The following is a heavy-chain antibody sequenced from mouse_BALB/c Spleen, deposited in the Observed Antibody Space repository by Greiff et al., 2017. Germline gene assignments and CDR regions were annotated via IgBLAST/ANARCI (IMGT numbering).Heavy chain of an antibody. V-gene: IGHV5-17*02. CDR2: ISSGSSTI. D-gene: IGHD2-4*01. Sequence: EVKLVESGGGLVQPGGSRKLSCAASGFTFSSFGMHWVRQAPEKGLEWVAYISSGSSTIYYADTVKGRFTISRDNPKNTLFLQMTSLRSEDTAMYYCARSGYDYDGYYAMDYWGQGTSVTVSS. J-gene: IGHJ4*01. CDR1: GFTFSSFG. CDR3: ARSGYDYDGYYAMDY.